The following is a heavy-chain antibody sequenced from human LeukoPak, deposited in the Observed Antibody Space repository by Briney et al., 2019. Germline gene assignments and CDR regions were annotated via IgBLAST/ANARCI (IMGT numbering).Heavy chain of an antibody. J-gene: IGHJ5*02. D-gene: IGHD3-10*01. V-gene: IGHV4-4*02. CDR1: GGSISSSNW. CDR3: ARVCCYYDSRSRPNWFDP. CDR2: VCHSGST. Sequence: PSGTLSLTCAVSGGSISSSNWWSWVRQPPGKGLEWIGRVCHSGSTYYNPSLKSRVTMSLDTSKNQFSLKLTSVTAADTAVYYCARVCCYYDSRSRPNWFDPWGPGTLVTVSS.